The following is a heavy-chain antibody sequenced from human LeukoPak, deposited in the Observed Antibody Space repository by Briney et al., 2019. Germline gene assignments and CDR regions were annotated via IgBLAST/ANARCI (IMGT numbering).Heavy chain of an antibody. CDR3: VRVPGSYYVDFDY. D-gene: IGHD3-10*01. Sequence: PGGSLRLSCAASGYTSSSHTMAWVRQAPGKGLEWVSGISDSGGSTYYADSVKGRFTIARDNSKNTLYLQMNSLRAGDTAVYYCVRVPGSYYVDFDYWGQGTLVTVSS. V-gene: IGHV3-23*01. J-gene: IGHJ4*02. CDR1: GYTSSSHT. CDR2: ISDSGGST.